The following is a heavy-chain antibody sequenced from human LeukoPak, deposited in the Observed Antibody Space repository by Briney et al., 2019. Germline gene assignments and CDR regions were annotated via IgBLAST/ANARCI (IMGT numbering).Heavy chain of an antibody. V-gene: IGHV4-30-2*01. CDR1: GGSISSGGYS. Sequence: SQTLSLTCAVSGGSISSGGYSWSWIRQPPGKGLEWIGYIYHSGSTYYNPSLKSRVTISVDRSKNQFSLKLSFVTAADTAVYYCARNPSYCSSTSCSTTHFDYWGQGTLVTVSS. CDR2: IYHSGST. D-gene: IGHD2-2*01. J-gene: IGHJ4*02. CDR3: ARNPSYCSSTSCSTTHFDY.